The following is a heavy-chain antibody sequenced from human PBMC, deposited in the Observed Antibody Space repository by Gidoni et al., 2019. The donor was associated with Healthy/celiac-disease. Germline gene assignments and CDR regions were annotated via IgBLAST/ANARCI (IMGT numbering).Heavy chain of an antibody. D-gene: IGHD2-2*01. Sequence: QVQLVQSGAEVKKPGASVKVSCKASGYTFTSYYMHWVRQAPGQGLEWMGIINPSGGSTSYAQKFQGRVTMTRDTSTSTVYMELSSLRSEDTAVYYCARDPPGRCSSTSCYGVVATREDDYWGQGTLVTVSS. J-gene: IGHJ4*02. CDR2: INPSGGST. V-gene: IGHV1-46*01. CDR3: ARDPPGRCSSTSCYGVVATREDDY. CDR1: GYTFTSYY.